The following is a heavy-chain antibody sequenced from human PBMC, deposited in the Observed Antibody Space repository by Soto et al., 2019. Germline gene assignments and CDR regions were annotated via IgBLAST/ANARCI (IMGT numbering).Heavy chain of an antibody. D-gene: IGHD3-10*01. CDR2: IIAVSGTS. Sequence: ASVKVSCKTSGGTFSSYDITWVRQAPGKGLEWMGGIIAVSGTSNYAQKFQGRVTITADESTGTAYMELRSLRSEDTAVYYCATCITMLRGISAAHVSSVDPWGQGNLVNVS. V-gene: IGHV1-69*13. CDR1: GGTFSSYD. J-gene: IGHJ5*02. CDR3: ATCITMLRGISAAHVSSVDP.